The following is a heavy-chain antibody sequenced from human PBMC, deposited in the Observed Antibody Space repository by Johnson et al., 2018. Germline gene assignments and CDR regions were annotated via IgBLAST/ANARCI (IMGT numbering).Heavy chain of an antibody. CDR3: ASANPSTVVPGNYGMHV. D-gene: IGHD2-15*01. Sequence: QVQLQESGPGLVKPSETLSLTCTVSGGSISNYHWNWVRQPPGMALEWIGYIYYNGNTKYNPSLASRVTISIDTSKNHFSLKLNSVTAADTAVYYCASANPSTVVPGNYGMHVWGQGTTVSVSS. CDR1: GGSISNYH. V-gene: IGHV4-59*01. CDR2: IYYNGNT. J-gene: IGHJ6*02.